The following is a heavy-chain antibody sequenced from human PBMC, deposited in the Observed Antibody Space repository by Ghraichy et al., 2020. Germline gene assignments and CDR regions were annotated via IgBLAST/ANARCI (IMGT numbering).Heavy chain of an antibody. CDR1: GGSINTYY. D-gene: IGHD2-2*01. V-gene: IGHV4-59*08. J-gene: IGHJ3*02. CDR3: AREGYCSTSSCLRKPFDI. CDR2: IYYSGST. Sequence: SETRSLTCTVSGGSINTYYWSWIRQPPGKGLEWIGYIYYSGSTNYNPSLNSRVTISVDTSKNQFSLKLSSVTAADTAIYYCAREGYCSTSSCLRKPFDICGRGTMVTVSS.